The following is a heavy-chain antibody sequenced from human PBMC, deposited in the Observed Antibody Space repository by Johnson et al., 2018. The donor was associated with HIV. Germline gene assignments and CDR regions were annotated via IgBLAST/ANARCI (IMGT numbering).Heavy chain of an antibody. Sequence: QMLLVESGGGVAQPGRSLRLSCAASGFTFSSYAMHWVRQAPGKGLEWVVTISYDGSNKYYVDSLKGRFTISRDNAKNSLYLQMNSLRAEDTAVYYCATFGGGSFHAFDIWGQGTMVTVSS. CDR2: ISYDGSNK. J-gene: IGHJ3*02. CDR3: ATFGGGSFHAFDI. D-gene: IGHD1-26*01. V-gene: IGHV3-30-3*01. CDR1: GFTFSSYA.